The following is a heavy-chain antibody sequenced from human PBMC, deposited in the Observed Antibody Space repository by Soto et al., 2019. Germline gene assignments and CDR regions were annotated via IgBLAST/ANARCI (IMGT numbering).Heavy chain of an antibody. V-gene: IGHV3-23*01. CDR3: ARATSWGIVGNSDFGY. CDR1: GFTFSSYA. Sequence: GGSLRLSCAASGFTFSSYAMSWVRQAPGKGLEWVSAISGSGGSTYYADSVKGRFTISRDNSKNTLYLQMNSLRAEDKDVYYCARATSWGIVGNSDFGYWGQGTLVTVSS. D-gene: IGHD7-27*01. CDR2: ISGSGGST. J-gene: IGHJ4*02.